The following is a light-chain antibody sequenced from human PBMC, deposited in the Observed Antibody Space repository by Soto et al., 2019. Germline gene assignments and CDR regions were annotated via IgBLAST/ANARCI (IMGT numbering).Light chain of an antibody. Sequence: QSVLTQPPSVSAAPGQKVTISCSGSSSNIGNHFVSWYQQVPGSAPKLLIYDNNKRPSGNPDRFSGSKSGTSATLGITGLQTGDEADYYCGTWDSRLSAVVFGGGTKLTVL. CDR3: GTWDSRLSAVV. CDR1: SSNIGNHF. V-gene: IGLV1-51*01. CDR2: DNN. J-gene: IGLJ3*02.